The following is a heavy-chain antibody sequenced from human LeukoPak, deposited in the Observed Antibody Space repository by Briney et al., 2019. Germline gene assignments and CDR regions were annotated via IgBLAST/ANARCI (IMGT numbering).Heavy chain of an antibody. Sequence: ASVKVSCKASGYTFTGYYMHWVRQAPGQGLEWMGWINPNSGGTNYAQKFQGRVTMTRDTSISTAYMELSRLRSDDTAVYYCARGDSRGYYQFFDYWGQGTLVTVSS. CDR2: INPNSGGT. CDR1: GYTFTGYY. J-gene: IGHJ4*02. CDR3: ARGDSRGYYQFFDY. V-gene: IGHV1-2*02. D-gene: IGHD3-22*01.